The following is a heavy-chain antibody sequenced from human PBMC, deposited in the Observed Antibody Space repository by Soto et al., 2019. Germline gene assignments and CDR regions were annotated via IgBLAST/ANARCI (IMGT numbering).Heavy chain of an antibody. D-gene: IGHD3-16*01. J-gene: IGHJ4*02. V-gene: IGHV3-23*01. CDR1: GIEFSNYA. CDR2: VSASGRSR. CDR3: AKDGNWLDVYYDV. Sequence: EVQLLESGGGLVQPGGSLRLSCVGSGIEFSNYAMSWVRQAPGKGLEWVSIVSASGRSRYHADSVKGRFTISRDNSKNPLYLHMPNLRAEDTAVYYCAKDGNWLDVYYDVWGQGTPVTVSS.